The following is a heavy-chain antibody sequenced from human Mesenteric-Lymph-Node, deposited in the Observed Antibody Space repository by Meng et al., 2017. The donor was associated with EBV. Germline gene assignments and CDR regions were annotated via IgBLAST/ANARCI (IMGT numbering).Heavy chain of an antibody. J-gene: IGHJ5*02. Sequence: QVQLVQSGSELKKPGASVKVSCKASGYTFTNYAINWVRQAPGQRLEWMGWITVGNGDTKYSQKFHGRVTITRDTSATTAYMELSSLTSEDTAVYYCARDSSGDSRRFDPWGQGTLVTVSS. CDR2: ITVGNGDT. CDR3: ARDSSGDSRRFDP. CDR1: GYTFTNYA. D-gene: IGHD6-19*01. V-gene: IGHV1-3*01.